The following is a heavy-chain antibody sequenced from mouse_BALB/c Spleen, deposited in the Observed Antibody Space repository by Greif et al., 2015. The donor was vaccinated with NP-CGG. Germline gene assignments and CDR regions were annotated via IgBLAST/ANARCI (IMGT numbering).Heavy chain of an antibody. CDR2: IWAGGST. CDR1: GFSLTSYG. CDR3: ARDGYYAMDY. V-gene: IGHV2-9*02. J-gene: IGHJ4*01. Sequence: VKLMESGPGLVAPSQSLSITCTVSGFSLTSYGVHWVRQPPGKGLEWLGVIWAGGSTNYNSALMSRLSISKDNSKSQVCLKMNSLQTDDTAMYYCARDGYYAMDYWGQGTSVTVSS.